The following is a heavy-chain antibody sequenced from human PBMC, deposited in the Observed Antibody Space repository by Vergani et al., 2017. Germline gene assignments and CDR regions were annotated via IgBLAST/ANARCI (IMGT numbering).Heavy chain of an antibody. V-gene: IGHV4-34*01. CDR1: GGSFSGYY. J-gene: IGHJ6*03. Sequence: QVQLQQWGAGLLKPSETLSLTCAVYGGSFSGYYWSWIRQPPGKGLEWIGEIKHSGSTKYNPSLKSRVTISVETSKKQFAQKLSSVTAADTAVYYVARGLQLWGYYYYYMDVWGKGTTVTVSS. D-gene: IGHD5-18*01. CDR3: ARGLQLWGYYYYYMDV. CDR2: IKHSGST.